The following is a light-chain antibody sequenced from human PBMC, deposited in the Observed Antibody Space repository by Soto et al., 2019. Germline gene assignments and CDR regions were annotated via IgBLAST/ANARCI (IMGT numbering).Light chain of an antibody. CDR2: DAS. Sequence: EIVLTQSPATLSLSPGERATLSCRASQSVSSYLDWYQQKPGQAPRLLIYDASNSATGIPARFSGGGSGTDFTLTISSLEPEDFAVYYCQQRFNWPRFTFGQGTKLEIK. V-gene: IGKV3-11*01. J-gene: IGKJ2*01. CDR3: QQRFNWPRFT. CDR1: QSVSSY.